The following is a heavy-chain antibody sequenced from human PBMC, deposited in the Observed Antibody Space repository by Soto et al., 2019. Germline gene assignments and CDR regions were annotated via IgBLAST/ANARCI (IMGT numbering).Heavy chain of an antibody. CDR3: ARDRAPIAVGPRYFDY. Sequence: GGSLRLSCAASGFTFSSYSMNWVRQAPGKGLEWVSSISSSSSYIYYADSVKGRFPISRDNAKNSLYLQMKSLRAEDTAVYYCARDRAPIAVGPRYFDYWGQGTLVTVSS. J-gene: IGHJ4*02. D-gene: IGHD6-19*01. V-gene: IGHV3-21*01. CDR2: ISSSSSYI. CDR1: GFTFSSYS.